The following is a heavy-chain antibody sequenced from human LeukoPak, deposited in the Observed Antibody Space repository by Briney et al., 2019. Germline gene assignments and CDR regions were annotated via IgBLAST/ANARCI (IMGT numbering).Heavy chain of an antibody. Sequence: SETLSLTCTVSGGSISSYYWSWIRQPAGKGLEWIRRIYTSGSTNYNPSLKSRVTMSVDTSKNQFSLKLSSVTAADTAVYYCARDHFGVVPLLTYYYYGMDVWGQGTTVTVSS. CDR3: ARDHFGVVPLLTYYYYGMDV. CDR2: IYTSGST. V-gene: IGHV4-4*07. CDR1: GGSISSYY. D-gene: IGHD3-3*01. J-gene: IGHJ6*02.